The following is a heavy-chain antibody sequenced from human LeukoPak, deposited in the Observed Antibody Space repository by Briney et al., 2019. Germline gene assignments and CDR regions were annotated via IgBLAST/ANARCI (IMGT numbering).Heavy chain of an antibody. CDR2: IAQDGRAK. J-gene: IGHJ6*03. CDR1: GFSFSSHW. V-gene: IGHV3-7*01. Sequence: GGSLRLSCAATGFSFSSHWMNWVRQAPGKGLEWVANIAQDGRAKYYVESVQGRFTISRDNAQNSLFLEMNSLRVEDTAIYYCASLHDNSGYIDNLYESMDVWGKGTTVTVSS. CDR3: ASLHDNSGYIDNLYESMDV. D-gene: IGHD3-22*01.